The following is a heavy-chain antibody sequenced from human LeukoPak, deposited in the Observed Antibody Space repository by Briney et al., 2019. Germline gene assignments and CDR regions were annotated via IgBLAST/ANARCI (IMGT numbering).Heavy chain of an antibody. Sequence: ASVKVSCKVSGGTFSSYAISWVRQAPGQGLGWMGGIIPIFGTANYAQKFQGRVTITADESTSTAYMELSSLRSEDTAVYYCARGYCSGGSCYDGNWFDPWGQGTLVTVSS. CDR1: GGTFSSYA. D-gene: IGHD2-15*01. V-gene: IGHV1-69*13. CDR2: IIPIFGTA. CDR3: ARGYCSGGSCYDGNWFDP. J-gene: IGHJ5*02.